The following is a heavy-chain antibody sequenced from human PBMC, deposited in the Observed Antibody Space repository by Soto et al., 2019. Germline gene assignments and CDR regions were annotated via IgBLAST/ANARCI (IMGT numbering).Heavy chain of an antibody. V-gene: IGHV4-34*01. D-gene: IGHD3-3*01. CDR2: INHSGST. J-gene: IGHJ4*02. CDR3: ARGLKKYYDFWSGIHYFDY. Sequence: SETLSLTCAVDGGSFSGYYWSWIRQPPGKGLEWIGEINHSGSTNYNPSLKSRVTISVDTSKNQFSLKLSSVTAADTAVYYCARGLKKYYDFWSGIHYFDYWGQGTLVTVSS. CDR1: GGSFSGYY.